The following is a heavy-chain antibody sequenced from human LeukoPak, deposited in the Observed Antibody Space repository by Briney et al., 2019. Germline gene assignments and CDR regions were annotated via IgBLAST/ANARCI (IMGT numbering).Heavy chain of an antibody. CDR3: ARASGGSSGWFRYYFDY. CDR2: XXXXNGNT. CDR1: GYTFTSYA. Sequence: GASVKVSCKASGYTFTSYAMHWVRQAPGQRLEXXXXXXXXNGNTKYSQKFQGRVTITRDTSASTAYMELSSLRSEDTAVYYCARASGGSSGWFRYYFDYWGQGTLVTVSS. J-gene: IGHJ4*02. D-gene: IGHD6-19*01. V-gene: IGHV1-3*01.